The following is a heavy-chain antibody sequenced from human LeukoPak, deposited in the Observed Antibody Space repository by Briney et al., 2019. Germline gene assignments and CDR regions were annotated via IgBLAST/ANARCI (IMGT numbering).Heavy chain of an antibody. J-gene: IGHJ6*03. CDR1: GFTFSSYE. CDR3: ARAPYTIFGAMDV. D-gene: IGHD3-3*01. CDR2: ISSSGSTI. Sequence: HPGGSQRLSCAASGFTFSSYEMNSVRQAPGKGLEWVSYISSSGSTIYYADSVKGRFTISRDNAKNSLYLQMNSLRAEDTAVYYCARAPYTIFGAMDVWGKGTTVTVSS. V-gene: IGHV3-48*03.